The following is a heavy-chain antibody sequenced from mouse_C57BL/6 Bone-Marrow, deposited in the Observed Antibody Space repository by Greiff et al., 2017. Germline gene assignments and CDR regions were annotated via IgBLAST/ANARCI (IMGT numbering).Heavy chain of an antibody. J-gene: IGHJ1*03. CDR2: SRNKANDYTT. V-gene: IGHV7-1*01. Sequence: EVQLVESGGGLVQSGRSLRLSCATSGFTFSDFYMEWVRQAPGKGLEWIAASRNKANDYTTEYSASVKGRFIVSRDTSQSILYLQMNALRAEDTAIYYWARDALYYGSSYWYFDVWGTGTTVTVSS. D-gene: IGHD1-1*01. CDR3: ARDALYYGSSYWYFDV. CDR1: GFTFSDFY.